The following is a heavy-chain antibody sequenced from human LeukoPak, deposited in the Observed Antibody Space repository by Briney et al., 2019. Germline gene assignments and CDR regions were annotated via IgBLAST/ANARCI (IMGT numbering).Heavy chain of an antibody. V-gene: IGHV4-4*07. Sequence: PSETLSLTCTVSGGSISSYYWSWIRQPAGKGLEWIGRIYTSGSTNYNPSLKSRVTMSVDTSKNQFSLKLSSVTAADTAVYYCAREPCASSTSCKGLDYWGQGTLVTVSS. J-gene: IGHJ4*02. CDR2: IYTSGST. D-gene: IGHD2-2*01. CDR1: GGSISSYY. CDR3: AREPCASSTSCKGLDY.